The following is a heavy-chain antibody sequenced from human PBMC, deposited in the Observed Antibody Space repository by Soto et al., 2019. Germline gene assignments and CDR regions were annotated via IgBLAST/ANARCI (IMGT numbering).Heavy chain of an antibody. CDR2: TNPKSGYT. Sequence: GASVKVSCKTSGYTFTNYDINWVRQATGQGLDWMGWTNPKSGYTGSAQKFQGRVTMTRDSFIRTAYMELHSLTSEDTAVYYCAKDRSTYYLVPPFDPWGQGTLVTVSS. J-gene: IGHJ5*02. V-gene: IGHV1-8*01. CDR1: GYTFTNYD. D-gene: IGHD3-10*01. CDR3: AKDRSTYYLVPPFDP.